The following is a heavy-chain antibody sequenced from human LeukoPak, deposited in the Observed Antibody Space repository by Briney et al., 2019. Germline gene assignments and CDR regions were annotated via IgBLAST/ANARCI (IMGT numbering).Heavy chain of an antibody. D-gene: IGHD3-22*01. CDR2: ISGSGGST. V-gene: IGHV3-23*01. J-gene: IGHJ4*02. CDR1: GFTFSSYA. CDR3: AKDDQYYYDSSGYYS. Sequence: GGSLRLSCAASGFTFSSYAMSWVRQAPGKGLEWVSAISGSGGSTYYADSVKGRFTISRDNSKNTLYLQMNSLRAEDTAVYCCAKDDQYYYDSSGYYSWGQGTLVTVSS.